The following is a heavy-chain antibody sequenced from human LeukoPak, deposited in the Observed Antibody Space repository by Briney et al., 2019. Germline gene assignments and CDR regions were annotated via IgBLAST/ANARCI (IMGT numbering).Heavy chain of an antibody. J-gene: IGHJ4*02. CDR2: ISDDSNYI. D-gene: IGHD2-2*01. V-gene: IGHV3-21*01. CDR3: ANHLACGSTSCPPFDY. CDR1: GFTFSSYS. Sequence: GGSLRLSCAASGFTFSSYSMSWVRQAPGKGLEWVSSISDDSNYIYYADSVEGRFTISRDNAKNSLYLQMNSLRAEDTAVYYCANHLACGSTSCPPFDYWGQGTLVAVSS.